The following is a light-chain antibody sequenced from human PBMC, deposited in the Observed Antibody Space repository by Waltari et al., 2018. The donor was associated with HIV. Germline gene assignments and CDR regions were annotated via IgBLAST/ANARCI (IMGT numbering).Light chain of an antibody. V-gene: IGKV3-11*01. Sequence: EIVLTQSPATLSLSPGERATLSCRASQSISSYLAWYQQKPGQAPRLLLYDASKSATGIPARFSGTGSGAEFTLTISSLEPEDSAVYFCQQRSNWPPPITFGQGTRLEIK. CDR1: QSISSY. CDR2: DAS. J-gene: IGKJ5*01. CDR3: QQRSNWPPPIT.